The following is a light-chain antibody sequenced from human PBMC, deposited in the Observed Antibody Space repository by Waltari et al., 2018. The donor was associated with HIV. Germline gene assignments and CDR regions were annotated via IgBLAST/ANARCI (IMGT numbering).Light chain of an antibody. CDR2: DHT. CDR1: SSNIGSGI. CDR3: GTWDSSVGAAV. Sequence: QSVLTQPPSVTAAPGQKVTSPCSVRSSNIGSGIVFWYQHLPGAAPSLLINDHTRRPSWISDRCSGSKSGTSAALCITGLQTGDEADYYCGTWDSSVGAAVFGGGTRLTVL. V-gene: IGLV1-51*01. J-gene: IGLJ3*02.